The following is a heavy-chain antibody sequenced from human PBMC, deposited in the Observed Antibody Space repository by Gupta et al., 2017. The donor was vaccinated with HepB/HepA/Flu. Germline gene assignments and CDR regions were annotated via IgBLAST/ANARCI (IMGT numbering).Heavy chain of an antibody. Sequence: EVQLVESGGGLVQPGGSLRLSCAASGFTFSSYWMHWVRQAPGKGLVWVSRINSDGSSTSYADSVKGRFTISRDNAKNTLYLQMNSLRAEDTAVYYCAREDGGYYGYYFDYWGQGTLVTVAS. CDR2: INSDGSST. D-gene: IGHD3-3*01. CDR3: AREDGGYYGYYFDY. J-gene: IGHJ4*02. V-gene: IGHV3-74*01. CDR1: GFTFSSYW.